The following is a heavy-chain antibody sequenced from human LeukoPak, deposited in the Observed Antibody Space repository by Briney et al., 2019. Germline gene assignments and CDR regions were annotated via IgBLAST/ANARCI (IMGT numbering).Heavy chain of an antibody. D-gene: IGHD3-9*01. CDR3: ATYLYDILTGYYPTHDY. V-gene: IGHV4-39*01. J-gene: IGHJ4*02. CDR1: GGSISSSSYY. CDR2: IYYSGST. Sequence: SETLSLTCTVSGGSISSSSYYWGWIRQPPGKGLEGIGSIYYSGSTYYNPSLKSRVTISVDTSKNQFSLKLSSVTAADTAVYYCATYLYDILTGYYPTHDYWGQGTLVTVSS.